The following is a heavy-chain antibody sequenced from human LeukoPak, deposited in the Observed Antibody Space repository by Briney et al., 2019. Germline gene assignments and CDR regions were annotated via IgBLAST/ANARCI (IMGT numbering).Heavy chain of an antibody. CDR3: AGGRAVAGTFGY. D-gene: IGHD6-19*01. Sequence: SDPVSLTCTVWGYPHSRGHYWGWTGQPPGTGLDWIGRIYWSGTTYYTPSLTRQVTISVDTSKNQFSLKLSSVTAADTAVYYCAGGRAVAGTFGYGSQGTLVTV. CDR1: GYPHSRGHY. J-gene: IGHJ4*02. V-gene: IGHV4-38-2*02. CDR2: IYWSGTT.